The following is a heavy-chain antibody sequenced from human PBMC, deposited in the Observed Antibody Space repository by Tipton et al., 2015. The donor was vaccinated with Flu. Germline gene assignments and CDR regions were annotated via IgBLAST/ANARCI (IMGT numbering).Heavy chain of an antibody. Sequence: QSGAEVKKPGASVKVSCKESGYTFTSYYMYWVRQAPGQGLEWMAIIKPSDGDTSYAQKFQGRVTMTRDTSTSTVYMELISLRSEDTAVYYCAGGSGYYTYDAFDIWGQGTMVTVSS. CDR2: IKPSDGDT. V-gene: IGHV1-46*01. D-gene: IGHD3-22*01. J-gene: IGHJ3*02. CDR1: GYTFTSYY. CDR3: AGGSGYYTYDAFDI.